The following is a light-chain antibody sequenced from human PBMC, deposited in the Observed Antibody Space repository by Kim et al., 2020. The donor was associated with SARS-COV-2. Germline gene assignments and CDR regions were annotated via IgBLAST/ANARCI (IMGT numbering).Light chain of an antibody. V-gene: IGKV1-16*02. Sequence: DIQMTQSPSSLSASEGDGVSSTCRASQGISDLLAWFQQKAGKAPESLIYGASHLQCGVPSKFSGSGSGTDFTLTISSLQPEDFATYYCPQYNNFPYTFGQWSKLEI. CDR2: GAS. J-gene: IGKJ2*01. CDR1: QGISDL. CDR3: PQYNNFPYT.